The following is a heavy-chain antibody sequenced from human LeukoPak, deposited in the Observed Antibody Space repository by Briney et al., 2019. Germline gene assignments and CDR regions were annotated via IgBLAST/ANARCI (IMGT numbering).Heavy chain of an antibody. D-gene: IGHD4-11*01. V-gene: IGHV3-30*18. J-gene: IGHJ4*02. Sequence: PGGSLRLSCAASGFSFSSCGMHWVRQAPGKGLEWVAFISYDGTNRYYADFVKGRFTISRDNSKNTLFVQMNSLRAEDTAVYYCAKDSAYSNYPIFDSWGQGTLVTVSS. CDR3: AKDSAYSNYPIFDS. CDR2: ISYDGTNR. CDR1: GFSFSSCG.